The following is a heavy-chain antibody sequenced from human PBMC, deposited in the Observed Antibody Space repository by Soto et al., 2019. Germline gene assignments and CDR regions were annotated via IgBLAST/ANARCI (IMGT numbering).Heavy chain of an antibody. J-gene: IGHJ4*02. CDR3: AIDLWWYTH. Sequence: EVQLLESGGGLVQPGGSLRLSCTASGFTFSDHAMTWVRQAPGKGLEWVSGISGGGSGAYYADSVSGRFTVSRANSKNTLFLHRVSLKDEDTAVYYGAIDLWWYTHWGQGTLVTASS. CDR1: GFTFSDHA. CDR2: ISGGGSGA. D-gene: IGHD2-15*01. V-gene: IGHV3-23*01.